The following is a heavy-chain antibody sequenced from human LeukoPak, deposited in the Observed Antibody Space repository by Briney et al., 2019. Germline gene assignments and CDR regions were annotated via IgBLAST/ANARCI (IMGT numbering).Heavy chain of an antibody. CDR3: AREGQQWLVPSYFDY. CDR1: GYTFTTSG. D-gene: IGHD6-19*01. CDR2: IGAYNGDT. V-gene: IGHV1-18*01. J-gene: IGHJ4*02. Sequence: ASVKVSCKASGYTFTTSGISWVRQAPGQGLEWMGWIGAYNGDTEYAQNLQGRLTITTDTSATTVYMELGSLQSDDTAVYYCAREGQQWLVPSYFDYWGQGTLVTVSS.